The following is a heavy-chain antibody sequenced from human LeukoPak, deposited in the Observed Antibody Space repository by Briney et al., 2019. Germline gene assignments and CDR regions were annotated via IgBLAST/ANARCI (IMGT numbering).Heavy chain of an antibody. Sequence: PGGSLTLSCAASGFSFDKAWMSWVRQAPAKGLEWVSLISGDGGTTDYADSVKGRFTISRDNRRNSLYLHMNSLRTEDTALYFCAKVYVGSWYAYDHWGQGTLVTVSS. CDR2: ISGDGGTT. J-gene: IGHJ4*02. V-gene: IGHV3-43*02. D-gene: IGHD6-13*01. CDR1: GFSFDKAW. CDR3: AKVYVGSWYAYDH.